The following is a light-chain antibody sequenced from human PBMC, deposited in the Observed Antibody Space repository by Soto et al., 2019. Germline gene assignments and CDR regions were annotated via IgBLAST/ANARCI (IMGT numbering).Light chain of an antibody. CDR1: SSDVGSYNL. J-gene: IGLJ1*01. Sequence: QSAPTQPASVSGSPGQSITITCTGTSSDVGSYNLVSWYQQHPGKAPKLMIYEVSNRPSGVSNRFSGSKSGNTASLTISGLQAEDEADYYCTSYRSTSTRYVFGTGTKLTVL. V-gene: IGLV2-14*02. CDR3: TSYRSTSTRYV. CDR2: EVS.